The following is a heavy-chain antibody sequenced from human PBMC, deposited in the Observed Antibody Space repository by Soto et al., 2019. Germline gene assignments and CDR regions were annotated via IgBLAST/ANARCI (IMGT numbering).Heavy chain of an antibody. V-gene: IGHV1-69*13. D-gene: IGHD3-22*01. Sequence: SVKVSCKASGGTFSSYAISWVRQAPGQGLEWMGGIIPIFGTANYAQKFQGRVTITADESTSTAYMELSSLRSEDTAVYYCARDRDYYDSPGAFDIWGQGTMVTVSS. CDR1: GGTFSSYA. J-gene: IGHJ3*02. CDR3: ARDRDYYDSPGAFDI. CDR2: IIPIFGTA.